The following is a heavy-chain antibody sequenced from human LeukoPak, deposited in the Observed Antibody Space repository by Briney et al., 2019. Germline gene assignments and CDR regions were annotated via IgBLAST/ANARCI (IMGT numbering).Heavy chain of an antibody. CDR1: GFTFGSYW. D-gene: IGHD2-21*02. Sequence: PGGSLRLSCAASGFTFGSYWMHWVRQAPGKGLVWVSRINSDGSSTNYADSVKGRFTISRDNAKNTLYLQMNSLRAEDTAVYYCARENAGDRWFDPWGQGTLVTVSS. CDR2: INSDGSST. V-gene: IGHV3-74*01. J-gene: IGHJ5*02. CDR3: ARENAGDRWFDP.